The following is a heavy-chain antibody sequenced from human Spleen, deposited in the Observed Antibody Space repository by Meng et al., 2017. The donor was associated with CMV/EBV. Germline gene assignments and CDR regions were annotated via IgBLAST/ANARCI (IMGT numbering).Heavy chain of an antibody. CDR3: AKGGGPYYYDSSGYYYFDY. Sequence: SLKISCAVSGFTFDDYAMHWVRQAPGKGLEWVSGISWNSGSIGYADSVKGRFIISRENAKNSLYLQMNSLRAEDTAVYYCAKGGGPYYYDSSGYYYFDYWGQGTLVTVSS. V-gene: IGHV3-9*01. CDR2: ISWNSGSI. CDR1: GFTFDDYA. D-gene: IGHD3-22*01. J-gene: IGHJ4*02.